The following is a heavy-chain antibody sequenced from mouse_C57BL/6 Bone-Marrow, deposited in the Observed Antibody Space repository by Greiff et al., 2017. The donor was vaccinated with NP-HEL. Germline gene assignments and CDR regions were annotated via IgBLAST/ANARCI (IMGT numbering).Heavy chain of an antibody. CDR1: GFTFSSYG. D-gene: IGHD2-5*01. CDR3: ARSIVTFDY. CDR2: ISSGGSYT. J-gene: IGHJ2*01. V-gene: IGHV5-6*01. Sequence: EVKVVESGGDLVKPGGSLKLSCAASGFTFSSYGMSWVRQTPDKRLEWVATISSGGSYTYYPDSVKGRFTISRDNAKNTLYLQMSSLKSEDTAMYYCARSIVTFDYWGQGTTLTVSS.